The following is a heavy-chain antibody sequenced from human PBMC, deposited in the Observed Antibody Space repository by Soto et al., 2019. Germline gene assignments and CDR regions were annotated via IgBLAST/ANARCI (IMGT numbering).Heavy chain of an antibody. D-gene: IGHD2-2*03. CDR2: IIPIFGTA. V-gene: IGHV1-69*13. J-gene: IGHJ5*02. CDR1: GGTFSSYA. Sequence: GASVKVSCKASGGTFSSYAISWLRQAPGQGLEWMGGIIPIFGTANYAQKFQGRVTITADESTSTAYMELSSLRSEDTAVYYCAAVVGYCSSTSCYDNWFDPWGQGTLVTVSS. CDR3: AAVVGYCSSTSCYDNWFDP.